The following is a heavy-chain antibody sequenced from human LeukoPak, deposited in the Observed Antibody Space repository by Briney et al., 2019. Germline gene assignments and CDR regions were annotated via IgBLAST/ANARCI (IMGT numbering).Heavy chain of an antibody. V-gene: IGHV3-30*04. CDR3: ARGPGAYNLYFDY. D-gene: IGHD1-1*01. CDR1: GFPLSSYA. Sequence: GGSLRLSCAASGFPLSSYAMSWVRQAPGKGLEWVVVISYDGNNKYYTDSVKGRFTISRDNSKNTLYLQMNSLRAEDTAVYYCARGPGAYNLYFDYWGQGTLVTVSS. CDR2: ISYDGNNK. J-gene: IGHJ4*02.